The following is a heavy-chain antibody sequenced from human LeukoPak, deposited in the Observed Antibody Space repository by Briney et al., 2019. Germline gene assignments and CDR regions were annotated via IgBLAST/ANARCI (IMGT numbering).Heavy chain of an antibody. D-gene: IGHD3-10*01. CDR1: GFTFDDYA. J-gene: IGHJ4*02. CDR3: AKDKNEMVRGVIIDY. Sequence: GRSLRLSCAASGFTFDDYAMPWVRQAPGKGLEWVSGISWNSGSIGYADSVKGRFTISRDNAKNSLYLQMNSLRAEDTALYYCAKDKNEMVRGVIIDYWGQGTLVTVSS. V-gene: IGHV3-9*01. CDR2: ISWNSGSI.